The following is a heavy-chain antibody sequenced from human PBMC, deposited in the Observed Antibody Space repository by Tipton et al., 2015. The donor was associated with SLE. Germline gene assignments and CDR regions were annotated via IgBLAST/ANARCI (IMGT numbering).Heavy chain of an antibody. Sequence: LRLSCALNGGSFTAYSWTWIRQPPGKGLEYIGEVDRTGITNYHPSLKSRTSISPDASKSQVSLTLHSVTAADTAVYYCVRSGRWAEYGEMWGQGTLVAVSS. CDR2: VDRTGIT. V-gene: IGHV4-34*01. CDR3: VRSGRWAEYGEM. D-gene: IGHD4-17*01. CDR1: GGSFTAYS. J-gene: IGHJ4*02.